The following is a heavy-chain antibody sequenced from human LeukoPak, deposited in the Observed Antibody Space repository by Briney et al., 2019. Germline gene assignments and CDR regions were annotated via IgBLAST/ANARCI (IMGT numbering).Heavy chain of an antibody. CDR2: IYSGGST. D-gene: IGHD6-19*01. CDR1: GFTFSDYY. CDR3: ARDAQWLVKGTDAFDI. Sequence: PGGSLRLSCAASGFTFSDYYMSWIRQAPGKGLEWVSVIYSGGSTYYADSVKGRFTISRDNSKNTLYLQMNSLRAEDTAVYYCARDAQWLVKGTDAFDIWGQGTMVTVSS. J-gene: IGHJ3*02. V-gene: IGHV3-66*01.